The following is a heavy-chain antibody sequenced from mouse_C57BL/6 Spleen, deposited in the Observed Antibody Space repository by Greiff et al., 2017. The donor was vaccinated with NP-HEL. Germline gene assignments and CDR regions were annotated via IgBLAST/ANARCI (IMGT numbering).Heavy chain of an antibody. D-gene: IGHD3-3*01. CDR1: GYAFSSSW. CDR2: IYPGDGDT. Sequence: QVQLQQSGPELVKPGASVKISCKASGYAFSSSWMNWVKQRPGKGLEWIGRIYPGDGDTNYNGKFKGKATLTADKSSSTAYMQLSSLTSEDSAVYFCARSGTLDYWGQGTTLTVSS. V-gene: IGHV1-82*01. J-gene: IGHJ2*01. CDR3: ARSGTLDY.